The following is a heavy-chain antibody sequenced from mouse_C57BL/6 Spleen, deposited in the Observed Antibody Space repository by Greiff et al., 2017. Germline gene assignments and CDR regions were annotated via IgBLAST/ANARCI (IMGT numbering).Heavy chain of an antibody. CDR1: GFTFSDYY. CDR2: ISNGGGST. J-gene: IGHJ2*01. D-gene: IGHD1-1*01. CDR3: ARRGSSGNYFDY. V-gene: IGHV5-12*01. Sequence: EVKLVESGGGLVQPGGSLKLSCAASGFTFSDYYMYWVRQTPEKRLEWVAYISNGGGSTYYPDTVKGRFTISRDNAKNTLYLQMSRLKSEDTAMYYCARRGSSGNYFDYWGQGTTLTVSS.